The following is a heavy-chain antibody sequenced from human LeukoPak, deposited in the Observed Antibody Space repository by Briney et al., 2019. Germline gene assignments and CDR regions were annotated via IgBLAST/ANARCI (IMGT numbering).Heavy chain of an antibody. V-gene: IGHV3-30*02. CDR1: GLIFSSYG. Sequence: PGGSLRLSFAASGLIFSSYGMHSVRQAPGEGLEWVAYIRHDESKSFYADSVKGRFTISRDNSKNTLYLQMHSLRAEDTALYYCAKPVIPSAYQGTYYMDVWGKGTTVTVSS. J-gene: IGHJ6*03. CDR3: AKPVIPSAYQGTYYMDV. CDR2: IRHDESKS. D-gene: IGHD3-16*01.